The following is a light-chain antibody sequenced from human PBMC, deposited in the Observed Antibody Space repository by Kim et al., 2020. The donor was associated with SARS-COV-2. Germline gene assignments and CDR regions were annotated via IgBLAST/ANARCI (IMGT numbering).Light chain of an antibody. V-gene: IGKV1-13*02. CDR2: DAS. J-gene: IGKJ2*01. Sequence: AIQLTQSPSSLSASVGDRVTITCRASQGIGSALVWYQQKPGKAPKFLIYDASILESGVPSRFSGSGSGTDFTLTISSLQPEDFATYYCQQHNTYPYTFGQGTKLDI. CDR3: QQHNTYPYT. CDR1: QGIGSA.